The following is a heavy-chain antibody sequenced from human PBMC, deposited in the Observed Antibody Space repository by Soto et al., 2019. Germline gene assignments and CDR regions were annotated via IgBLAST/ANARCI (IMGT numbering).Heavy chain of an antibody. J-gene: IGHJ4*02. Sequence: VQLVESGGGVVQPGRSLRLSCAASGFTFRTYGMYWVRQAPGKGLEWVAVIWYDASNKYYADSVKGRFTISRDNSENTLYLQMNSLNAEDTAVYYCARGRVNGGELDLWGQGTLVTVSS. D-gene: IGHD1-26*01. V-gene: IGHV3-33*01. CDR1: GFTFRTYG. CDR3: ARGRVNGGELDL. CDR2: IWYDASNK.